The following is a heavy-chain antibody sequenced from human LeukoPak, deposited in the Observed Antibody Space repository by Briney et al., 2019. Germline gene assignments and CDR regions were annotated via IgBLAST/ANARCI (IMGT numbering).Heavy chain of an antibody. CDR2: ICYTGSI. CDR3: ARVDTAMVSIDY. D-gene: IGHD5-18*01. J-gene: IGHJ4*02. V-gene: IGHV4-59*08. CDR1: GGSISSDC. Sequence: SETLSLTCTVSGGSISSDCWSWIRQPPGKGLEWIVYICYTGSINYNPSLESRVTISVDTSKNQFSLKLSSVTAADTAVYYCARVDTAMVSIDYWGQGTLVTVSS.